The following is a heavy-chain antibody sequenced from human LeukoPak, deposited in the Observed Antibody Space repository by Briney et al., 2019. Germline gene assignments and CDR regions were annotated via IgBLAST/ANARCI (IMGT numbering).Heavy chain of an antibody. Sequence: PGRSLRLSCAASGFTFSSYGMHWVRQAPGKGLEWVAVISYDGSNKYYADSVKGRFTISRDNSKNTLYLQMNSLRAEDTAVYYCAKDRRIIVVAPAAINYYYGMDVWGKGTTVTVSS. V-gene: IGHV3-30*18. CDR1: GFTFSSYG. CDR2: ISYDGSNK. J-gene: IGHJ6*04. D-gene: IGHD2-2*01. CDR3: AKDRRIIVVAPAAINYYYGMDV.